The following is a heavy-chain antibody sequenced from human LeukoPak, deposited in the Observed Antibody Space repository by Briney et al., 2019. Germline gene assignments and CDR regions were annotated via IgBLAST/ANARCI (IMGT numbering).Heavy chain of an antibody. Sequence: ASVKVSCKASGYTFTSYGISWVRQAPGQGLEWMGWISAYNGNTNYARKLQGRVTMTTDTSTSTAYMELRSLRSDDTAVYYCARGGYGTIFGVVKLKLNNWFDPWGQGTLVTVSS. V-gene: IGHV1-18*01. J-gene: IGHJ5*02. CDR1: GYTFTSYG. CDR3: ARGGYGTIFGVVKLKLNNWFDP. D-gene: IGHD3-3*01. CDR2: ISAYNGNT.